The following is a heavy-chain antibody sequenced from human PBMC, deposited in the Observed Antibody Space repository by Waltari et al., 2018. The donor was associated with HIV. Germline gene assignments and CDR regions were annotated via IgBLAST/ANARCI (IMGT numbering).Heavy chain of an antibody. CDR1: GFTVSSNY. J-gene: IGHJ4*02. Sequence: WAASGFTVSSNYMSWVRQAPGKGLEWVSVIYSGGSTYYADSVKGRFTISRDNSKNTLYLQMNSLRAEDTAVYYCARDHGDDPRGYWGQGTLVTVSS. CDR2: IYSGGST. V-gene: IGHV3-53*01. D-gene: IGHD7-27*01. CDR3: ARDHGDDPRGY.